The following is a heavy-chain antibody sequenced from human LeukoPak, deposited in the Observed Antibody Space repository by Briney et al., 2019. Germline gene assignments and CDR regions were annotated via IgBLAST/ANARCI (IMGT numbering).Heavy chain of an antibody. J-gene: IGHJ6*02. V-gene: IGHV4-4*07. CDR2: IYTSGST. D-gene: IGHD4-23*01. CDR3: ARGRTAATPYYYYYGMDV. Sequence: SETLSLTCTVSGGSISSYYWSLIRQPAGKGLEWIGRIYTSGSTNYNPSLKSRVTMSVDTSKNQFSLKLSSVTAADTAVYYCARGRTAATPYYYYYGMDVWGQGTTVTVSS. CDR1: GGSISSYY.